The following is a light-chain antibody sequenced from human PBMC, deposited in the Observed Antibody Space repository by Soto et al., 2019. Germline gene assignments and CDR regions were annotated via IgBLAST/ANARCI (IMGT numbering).Light chain of an antibody. V-gene: IGLV1-44*01. Sequence: QSVLTQPPSASGTPGQRVTISCSGSSSNIGTNSVSWYLQLPGSAPKLLIYTSNQRPSGVPDRFSGSKSGTSASLAISGLQAEDEAEYYCLSYDRSLSAYVFGTGTKVTVL. CDR2: TSN. CDR1: SSNIGTNS. CDR3: LSYDRSLSAYV. J-gene: IGLJ1*01.